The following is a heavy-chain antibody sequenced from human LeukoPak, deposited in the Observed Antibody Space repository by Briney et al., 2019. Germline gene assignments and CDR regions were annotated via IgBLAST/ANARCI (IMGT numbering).Heavy chain of an antibody. CDR3: ARDAKKYYYDSSGYYY. J-gene: IGHJ4*02. V-gene: IGHV1-18*04. Sequence: ASVKVSCKASGYTFTGHYMYWVRQAPGQGLEWMGWISAYNGNTNYAQKLQGRVTMTTDTSTSTAFMELRSLRSDDTAVYYCARDAKKYYYDSSGYYYWGQGTLVTVSS. CDR2: ISAYNGNT. CDR1: GYTFTGHY. D-gene: IGHD3-22*01.